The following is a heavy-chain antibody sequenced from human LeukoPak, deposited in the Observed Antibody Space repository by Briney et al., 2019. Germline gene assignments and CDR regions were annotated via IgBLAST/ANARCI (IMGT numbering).Heavy chain of an antibody. J-gene: IGHJ6*03. CDR3: ARDDGTTVTTFYYYYYMDV. CDR1: GFTFSSYA. V-gene: IGHV3-7*01. D-gene: IGHD4-11*01. CDR2: IKQDGSEK. Sequence: GGSLRLSCAASGFTFSSYAMSWVRQAPGKGLEWVANIKQDGSEKYYVDSVKGRFTISRDNAKNSLYLQMNSLRAEDTAVYYCARDDGTTVTTFYYYYYMDVWGKGTTVTVSS.